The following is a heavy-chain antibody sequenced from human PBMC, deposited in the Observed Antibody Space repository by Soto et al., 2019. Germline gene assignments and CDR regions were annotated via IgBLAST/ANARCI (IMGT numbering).Heavy chain of an antibody. D-gene: IGHD2-21*02. CDR1: GYTFARNY. V-gene: IGHV1-46*01. Sequence: CKTPGYTFARNYTYWVRKGPGQLLGWLGRIDPSGGSTSHAQKFQGRVTMTRDTPTSTVYMELSSLRSEDTAVYYCARGDYCGCDVYSSRDISVQFRFSEHWGPGTRVTVS. J-gene: IGHJ4*02. CDR3: ARGDYCGCDVYSSRDISVQFRFSEH. CDR2: IDPSGGST.